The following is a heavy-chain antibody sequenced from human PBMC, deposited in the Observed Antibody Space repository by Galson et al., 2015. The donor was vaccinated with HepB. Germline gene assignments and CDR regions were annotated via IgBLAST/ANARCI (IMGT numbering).Heavy chain of an antibody. V-gene: IGHV3-30*18. CDR3: AKETSGYTPYYDY. D-gene: IGHD3-3*01. CDR1: GFTFSNYG. CDR2: ISYDGRNK. J-gene: IGHJ4*02. Sequence: SLRLSCAASGFTFSNYGMHWVRQAPGKGLEWVAVISYDGRNKYYADSVKGRFTISRDNSKNTLYLQMNSLRAEDTAVYYCAKETSGYTPYYDYWGQGTLVTVSS.